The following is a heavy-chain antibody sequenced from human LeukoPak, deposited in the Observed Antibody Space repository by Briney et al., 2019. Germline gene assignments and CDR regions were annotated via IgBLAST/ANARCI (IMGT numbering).Heavy chain of an antibody. J-gene: IGHJ4*02. Sequence: GGSLRLSCAASGSTFNNYWMHWVRQAPGKGLVWVSRINSDGSSTRYADSVKGRFTIFRDNAKNTVHLQMNSLRAEDTAVYYCARDIYTSSSRFDSWGQGTLVTVSS. CDR3: ARDIYTSSSRFDS. V-gene: IGHV3-74*01. CDR2: INSDGSST. CDR1: GSTFNNYW. D-gene: IGHD6-6*01.